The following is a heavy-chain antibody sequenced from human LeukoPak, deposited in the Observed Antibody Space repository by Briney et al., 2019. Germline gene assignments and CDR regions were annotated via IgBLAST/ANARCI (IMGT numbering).Heavy chain of an antibody. CDR1: GYTFTSYG. J-gene: IGHJ4*02. D-gene: IGHD3-9*01. CDR2: ISAYNGNT. V-gene: IGHV1-18*01. Sequence: ASVKVSCKASGYTFTSYGISWVRQAPGQGLEWMGWISAYNGNTNYAQKLQGRVTMTTDTSTSTAYMELRSLRSDDTAVYYCARGNTYYDILTGYYPFDYWGQGTLVTVSS. CDR3: ARGNTYYDILTGYYPFDY.